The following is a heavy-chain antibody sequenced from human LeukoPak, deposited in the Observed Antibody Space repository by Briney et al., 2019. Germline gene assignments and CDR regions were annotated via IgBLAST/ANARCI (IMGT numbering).Heavy chain of an antibody. CDR1: GGSISSSNW. V-gene: IGHV4-4*02. Sequence: SGTLSLTCAVSGGSISSSNWWSWVRQPPGKGLEWIGEIYHSGSTNYNPSLKSRVTILEDKSKNQFSLKLSSVTAADTAVYYCARLSLKVLEWSPTKGKETHYFDYWGQGTLVAVSS. CDR2: IYHSGST. D-gene: IGHD3-3*01. J-gene: IGHJ4*02. CDR3: ARLSLKVLEWSPTKGKETHYFDY.